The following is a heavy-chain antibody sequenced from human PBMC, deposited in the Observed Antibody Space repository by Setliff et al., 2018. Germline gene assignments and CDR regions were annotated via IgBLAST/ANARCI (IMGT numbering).Heavy chain of an antibody. CDR2: ISHSGNT. V-gene: IGHV4-34*01. Sequence: KTSETLSLTCAVYGESFSGYFWSWIRQTPEKGLEWIGEISHSGNTNYNPSFKSRVTISIDTSKNQFSLKVNSVTAADTAVYFCARVLVLGYNWFDPWGQGTLVTV. CDR3: ARVLVLGYNWFDP. J-gene: IGHJ5*02. D-gene: IGHD3-10*01. CDR1: GESFSGYF.